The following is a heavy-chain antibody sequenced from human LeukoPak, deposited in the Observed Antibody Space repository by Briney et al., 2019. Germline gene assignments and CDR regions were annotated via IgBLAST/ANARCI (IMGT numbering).Heavy chain of an antibody. J-gene: IGHJ4*02. CDR1: GFTFSDYY. V-gene: IGHV3-11*04. CDR3: ARDPQAHSDVDY. Sequence: PGGSLRLSCAASGFTFSDYYMSWIRQAPGKGLEWLSYISSSGSTINYADSVKGRFTISRDNAKNSLYLQMNSLRAEDTAVYYCARDPQAHSDVDYWGQGTLVTVSS. CDR2: ISSSGSTI.